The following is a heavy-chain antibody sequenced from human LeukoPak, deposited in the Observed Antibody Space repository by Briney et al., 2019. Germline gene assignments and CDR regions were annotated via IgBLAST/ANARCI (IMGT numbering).Heavy chain of an antibody. D-gene: IGHD2-8*01. V-gene: IGHV4-39*07. CDR3: ARRGRRIVLMVYDPNWFDP. CDR2: IYYSGST. J-gene: IGHJ5*02. Sequence: PSETLSLTCTVSGGSISSSSYYWGWIRQPPGKGLEWIGSIYYSGSTNYNPSLKSRVTISVDTSKNQFSLKLSSVTAADTPVYYCARRGRRIVLMVYDPNWFDPWGQGTLVTVSS. CDR1: GGSISSSSYY.